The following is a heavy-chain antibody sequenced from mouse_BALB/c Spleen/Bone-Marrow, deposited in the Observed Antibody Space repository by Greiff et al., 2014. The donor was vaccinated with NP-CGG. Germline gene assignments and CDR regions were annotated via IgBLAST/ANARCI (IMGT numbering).Heavy chain of an antibody. CDR1: RFDFSRYW. V-gene: IGHV4-1*02. Sequence: DVHLVESGGGLVQPGGSLKLSCAASRFDFSRYWMSWVRQAPGKGLEWIGEINPDSSTINYTPSLKDKFIISRDNAKNTLYLQMSKVRSEDTALYYCARPGDYDAMDYWGQGTSVTVSS. CDR2: INPDSSTI. CDR3: ARPGDYDAMDY. J-gene: IGHJ4*01.